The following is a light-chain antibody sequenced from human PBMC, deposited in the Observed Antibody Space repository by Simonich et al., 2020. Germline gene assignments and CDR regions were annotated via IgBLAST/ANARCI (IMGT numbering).Light chain of an antibody. J-gene: IGKJ4*01. CDR2: GAS. V-gene: IGKV3-15*01. CDR1: QSVSSN. CDR3: QQRSNWPLT. Sequence: EIVMTQSPATLSVSPGERATLSCRASQSVSSNLAWYQQKPGKAPRLLIYGASTRATGIPARFSGSGSGTDFTLTISSLEPEDFAVYYCQQRSNWPLTFGGGTKVEIK.